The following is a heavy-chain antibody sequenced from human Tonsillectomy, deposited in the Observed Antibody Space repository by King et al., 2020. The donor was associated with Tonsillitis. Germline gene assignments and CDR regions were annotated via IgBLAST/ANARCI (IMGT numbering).Heavy chain of an antibody. V-gene: IGHV3-74*01. CDR3: ARVHDSSGYYLLS. D-gene: IGHD3-22*01. CDR1: GFTFSGYW. J-gene: IGHJ5*02. Sequence: VQLVESGGGLVQPGGSLRLSCADSGFTFSGYWMHRVRQAPGKGLMWVSRINSDGSSTSYADSVKGRFTISRDNAKNTLYLQMNSLRAEDTAVYFCARVHDSSGYYLLSWGQGTLVTVSS. CDR2: INSDGSST.